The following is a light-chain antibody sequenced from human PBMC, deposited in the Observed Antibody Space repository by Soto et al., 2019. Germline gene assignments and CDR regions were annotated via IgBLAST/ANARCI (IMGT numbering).Light chain of an antibody. Sequence: QSVLTQPPSASGTPGQRVTISCSGSSSNIGSNTVNWYQQLPGTAPKLLIYSNNQWPSGVPDRFSGSKSGTSASLAISGLRSEDEADYYCAAWDDSLNGFYVFGTGTKVTVL. V-gene: IGLV1-44*01. J-gene: IGLJ1*01. CDR3: AAWDDSLNGFYV. CDR1: SSNIGSNT. CDR2: SNN.